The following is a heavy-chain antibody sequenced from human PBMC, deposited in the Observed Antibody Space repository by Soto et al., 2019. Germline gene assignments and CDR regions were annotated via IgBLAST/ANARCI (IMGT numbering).Heavy chain of an antibody. D-gene: IGHD2-8*01. Sequence: SETLSLTCTVSGGSISSDYWSWIRQPAGKGLEWIGRIYTSENTNYNPSLRSRVSMSLDTSKNQLSLTLSSVTAADTAVYFCAREQICNVVKCSNWFDPWGQGTLVTVSS. J-gene: IGHJ5*02. CDR3: AREQICNVVKCSNWFDP. CDR2: IYTSENT. CDR1: GGSISSDY. V-gene: IGHV4-4*07.